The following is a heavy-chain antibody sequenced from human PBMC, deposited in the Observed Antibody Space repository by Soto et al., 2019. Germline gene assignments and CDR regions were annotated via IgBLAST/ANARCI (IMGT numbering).Heavy chain of an antibody. CDR3: AKDRGNYYSYCMDV. Sequence: EVQLLESGGGLVQPGGSLRLSCAASGFTFSSYAMNWVRQAPWKGLEWVSGTRGSGGSTYYADSVNGRFTISRDNSKNTRYLQMNSLKAEDTAVYYCAKDRGNYYSYCMDVWGQGTTVTVSS. J-gene: IGHJ6*02. CDR1: GFTFSSYA. V-gene: IGHV3-23*01. CDR2: TRGSGGST. D-gene: IGHD5-12*01.